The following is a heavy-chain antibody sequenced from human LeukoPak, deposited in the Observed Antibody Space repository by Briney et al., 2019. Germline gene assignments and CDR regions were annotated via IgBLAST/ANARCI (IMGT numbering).Heavy chain of an antibody. CDR2: IYNSGST. D-gene: IGHD4-23*01. Sequence: PSETLSLTCTVSGGSISSYYWSWIRQPPGKGLEWIGYIYNSGSTNYNHSLKRRVTISEDMSNNQFSLKLSSVTAADTAVYYCARALRLWGGNSGIAFDIWGQGTMVTVSS. J-gene: IGHJ3*02. CDR3: ARALRLWGGNSGIAFDI. CDR1: GGSISSYY. V-gene: IGHV4-59*01.